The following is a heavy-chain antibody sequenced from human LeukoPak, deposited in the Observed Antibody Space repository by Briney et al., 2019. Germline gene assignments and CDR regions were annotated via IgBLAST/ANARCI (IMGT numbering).Heavy chain of an antibody. Sequence: PSETLSLTCTVAGGSISSYYWSWIRQPPGKGMEWLGYIYYSGSTNYNPSLKSRVTISVDTSKNQFSLKLSSVTAADTAVYYCARGYYDFWSGYYRYYYYYMDVWGNGTTVTVSS. CDR3: ARGYYDFWSGYYRYYYYYMDV. J-gene: IGHJ6*03. CDR2: IYYSGST. D-gene: IGHD3-3*01. V-gene: IGHV4-59*01. CDR1: GGSISSYY.